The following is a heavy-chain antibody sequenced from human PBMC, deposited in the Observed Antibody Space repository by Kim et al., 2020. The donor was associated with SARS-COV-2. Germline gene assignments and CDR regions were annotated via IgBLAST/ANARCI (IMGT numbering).Heavy chain of an antibody. CDR3: VRDGFSTNWSLDC. Sequence: GGSLRLSCTVSGFNFRSYYMAWVRQAPGKGLEWVADISHGGGTTKYLDSVEGRFTISRDDAKNSLYLEMNSLGVEDTAVYYCVRDGFSTNWSLDCWGQGTLVSVSS. CDR1: GFNFRSYY. CDR2: ISHGGGTT. V-gene: IGHV3-7*01. J-gene: IGHJ4*02. D-gene: IGHD3-3*01.